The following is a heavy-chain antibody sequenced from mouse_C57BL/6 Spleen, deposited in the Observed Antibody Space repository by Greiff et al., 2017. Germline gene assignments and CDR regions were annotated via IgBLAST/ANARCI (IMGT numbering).Heavy chain of an antibody. CDR3: TRGGGFAY. Sequence: VQLQQSGAELVRPGASVTLSCKASGYTFTDYEMHWVKQTPVHGLEWIGAIDPETGGTAYNQKFKGKAILTADKSSSTAYMELRSLTSEDSAVYSCTRGGGFAYWGQGTLVTVSA. CDR2: IDPETGGT. V-gene: IGHV1-15*01. CDR1: GYTFTDYE. J-gene: IGHJ3*01.